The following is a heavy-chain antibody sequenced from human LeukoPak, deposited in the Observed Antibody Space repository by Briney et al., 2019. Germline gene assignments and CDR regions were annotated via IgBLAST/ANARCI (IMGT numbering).Heavy chain of an antibody. CDR2: ISGSGGST. CDR3: AKEFSATPRAAAQTGDAFDV. D-gene: IGHD7-27*01. CDR1: GFTFSSYA. Sequence: GGSLRLSCAASGFTFSSYAMTWVRQAPGKGLEWVSTISGSGGSTYYADSVKGRFTISRDNSKNTLYLQMNSLRAEDTAIYYCAKEFSATPRAAAQTGDAFDVWGQGTMVTVSS. V-gene: IGHV3-23*01. J-gene: IGHJ3*01.